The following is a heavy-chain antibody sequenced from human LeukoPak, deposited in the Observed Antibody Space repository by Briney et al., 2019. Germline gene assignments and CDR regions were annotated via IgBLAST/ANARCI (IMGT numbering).Heavy chain of an antibody. D-gene: IGHD4-17*01. CDR2: INPNSGDT. CDR3: ARAPPRGLDYGDYLDY. V-gene: IGHV1-2*02. Sequence: XASVKVSCKASGYTFSGFYMHWVRQAPGQGLEWMGWINPNSGDTNYAQKFQGRVTMTTDTSISTSYMELSSLRSDDTAVYYCARAPPRGLDYGDYLDYWGQGTLVTVSS. CDR1: GYTFSGFY. J-gene: IGHJ4*02.